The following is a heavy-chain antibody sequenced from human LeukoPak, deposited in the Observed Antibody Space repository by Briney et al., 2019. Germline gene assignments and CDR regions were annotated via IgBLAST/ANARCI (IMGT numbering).Heavy chain of an antibody. J-gene: IGHJ3*02. CDR3: ARVQLEARGRDAFDI. D-gene: IGHD1-1*01. V-gene: IGHV3-21*01. CDR1: GFTFSSYS. CDR2: ISSSSSYI. Sequence: PGGSLRLSCAASGFTFSSYSMNWVRQAPGKGLEWVSSISSSSSYIYYADSVKGRFTISRDNAKNSLYLQMNSLRAEDTAVYYCARVQLEARGRDAFDIWGQGTMVTVSS.